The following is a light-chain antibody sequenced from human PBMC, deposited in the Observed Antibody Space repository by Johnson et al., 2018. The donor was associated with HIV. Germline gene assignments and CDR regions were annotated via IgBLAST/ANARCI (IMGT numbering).Light chain of an antibody. CDR3: GTWDSSLSAEV. CDR2: ENK. CDR1: SSNIGKNY. J-gene: IGLJ1*01. V-gene: IGLV1-51*02. Sequence: QSVLTQPPSVSAAPGQMVSISCSGSSSNIGKNYVSWYQQFPGTAPKLLIHENKKRPSGIPDRFSSSKSGTSATLDITGLQTGDEADYYCGTWDSSLSAEVFGTGTKVTVL.